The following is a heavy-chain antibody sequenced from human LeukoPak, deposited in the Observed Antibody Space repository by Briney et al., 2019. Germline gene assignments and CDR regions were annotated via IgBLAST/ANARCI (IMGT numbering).Heavy chain of an antibody. CDR2: IIPIFGTA. J-gene: IGHJ5*02. CDR3: PFDHKSWFDP. V-gene: IGHV1-69*05. CDR1: GGTFSSYA. Sequence: SVKVSCKASGGTFSSYAISWVRQAPGQGLEWMGGIIPIFGTANYAQKFQGRVTITTDESTSTAYMELSSLRSEDTAVYYCPFDHKSWFDPWGQGTLVTVSS. D-gene: IGHD1-14*01.